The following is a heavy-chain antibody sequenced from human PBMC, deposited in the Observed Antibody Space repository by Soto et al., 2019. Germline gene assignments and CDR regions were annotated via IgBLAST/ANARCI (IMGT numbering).Heavy chain of an antibody. CDR2: MNPNSGNT. CDR3: ARRDRAYYYYYYMDV. Sequence: ASVKVSCKASGYTFTSYDINWVRQATGQGLEWMGWMNPNSGNTGYAQKFQGRVTMTRNTSTSTAYMELSSLRSEDTAVYYCARRDRAYYYYYYMDVWGKGTTVTVSS. V-gene: IGHV1-8*01. J-gene: IGHJ6*03. CDR1: GYTFTSYD.